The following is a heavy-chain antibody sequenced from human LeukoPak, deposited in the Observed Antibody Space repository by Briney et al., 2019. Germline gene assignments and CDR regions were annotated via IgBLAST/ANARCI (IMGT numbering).Heavy chain of an antibody. Sequence: ASVKVSCKASGYSFTSYAVSWVRQAPGQGLEWMGWISTYNGNTNYAQKFQGRVTMTTDTSTSTPSDTSTSTAYMDLRSLRSDDTAVYYCARDPNRYAAAHAFEYWGQGTLVTVSP. CDR1: GYSFTSYA. J-gene: IGHJ4*02. D-gene: IGHD6-13*01. CDR3: ARDPNRYAAAHAFEY. CDR2: ISTYNGNT. V-gene: IGHV1-18*01.